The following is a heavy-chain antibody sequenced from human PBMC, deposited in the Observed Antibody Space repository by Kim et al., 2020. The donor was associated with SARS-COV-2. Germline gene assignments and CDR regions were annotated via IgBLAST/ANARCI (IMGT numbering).Heavy chain of an antibody. J-gene: IGHJ5*02. V-gene: IGHV1-69*13. Sequence: SVKVSCKASGGTFSSYAISWVRQAPGQGLEWMGGIIPIFGTANYAQKFQGRVTITADESTSTAYMELSSLRSEDTAVYFCASIAASKGWFDPWGQGTLVTVSS. CDR3: ASIAASKGWFDP. CDR1: GGTFSSYA. D-gene: IGHD6-13*01. CDR2: IIPIFGTA.